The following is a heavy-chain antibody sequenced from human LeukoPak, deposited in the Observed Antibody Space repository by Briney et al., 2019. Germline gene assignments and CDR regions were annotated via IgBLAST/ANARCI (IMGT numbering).Heavy chain of an antibody. CDR3: ARLNYYGFDY. CDR1: GGSISSYH. D-gene: IGHD1-26*01. Sequence: PSETLSLTCSVSGGSISSYHWSWIRQPPGKGLEWIGYIYYSGSTYYNASLKSRITIAVDTSKSQFSLKLSSVTAADTAVYYCARLNYYGFDYWGQGTLVTFSS. CDR2: IYYSGST. V-gene: IGHV4-59*08. J-gene: IGHJ4*02.